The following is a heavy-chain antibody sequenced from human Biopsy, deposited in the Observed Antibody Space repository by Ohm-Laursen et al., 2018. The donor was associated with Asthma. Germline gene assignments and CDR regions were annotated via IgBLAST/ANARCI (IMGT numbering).Heavy chain of an antibody. CDR1: GYTFTTYG. Sequence: SSVKVSCKASGYTFTTYGISWLRQAPGQALEWMGGILPILGTSNYAQKLQDRVTMITDTSTSTAYMELRSLRSDDTAVYFCARAVDYSHYYGIDVWGQGTTVTVS. CDR2: ILPILGTS. J-gene: IGHJ6*02. CDR3: ARAVDYSHYYGIDV. V-gene: IGHV1-18*01. D-gene: IGHD3-10*01.